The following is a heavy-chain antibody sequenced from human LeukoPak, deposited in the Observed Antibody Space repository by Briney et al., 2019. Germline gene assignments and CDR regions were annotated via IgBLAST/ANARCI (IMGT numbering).Heavy chain of an antibody. CDR3: ATGGDSGDYFDY. CDR1: GFTFTTYS. D-gene: IGHD4-17*01. Sequence: GGSLRLSCAASGFTFTTYSMNWVRQAPGKGLEWVSFISDSSTHIFYADSVKGRFTISRDNAKNSLFLQMNSLRAEDTAVYYCATGGDSGDYFDYWGQGTLVTVSS. CDR2: ISDSSTHI. J-gene: IGHJ4*02. V-gene: IGHV3-21*06.